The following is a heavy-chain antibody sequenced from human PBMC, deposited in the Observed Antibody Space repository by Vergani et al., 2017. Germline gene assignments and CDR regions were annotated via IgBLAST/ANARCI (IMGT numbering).Heavy chain of an antibody. J-gene: IGHJ4*02. CDR1: GFTFSSYA. CDR2: ISGSGGST. D-gene: IGHD3-22*01. CDR3: AKDDSSGNKGGYYFDY. V-gene: IGHV3-23*01. Sequence: EVQLLESGGNLIQPGGSLRLSCGASGFTFSSYAMTWVRLAPGKGLQWVSAISGSGGSTYYADSVKGRFTISRDNSKNTLYLQMNSLRAEDTAVYYCAKDDSSGNKGGYYFDYWGQGTLVTVSS.